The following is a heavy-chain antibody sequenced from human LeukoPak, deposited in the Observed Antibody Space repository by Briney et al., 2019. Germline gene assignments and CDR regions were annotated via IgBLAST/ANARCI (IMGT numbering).Heavy chain of an antibody. V-gene: IGHV6-1*01. Sequence: SQTLSPTCAISGDSVSTNSATWNWIRQSPSRGLEWLGRTYYRSKWYNDYAVSVKSRITISPDTSKNQFSLQLNSVTPEDTAVYYCARDQGLGRYAFDIWGQGTMVTVSS. CDR2: TYYRSKWYN. CDR3: ARDQGLGRYAFDI. J-gene: IGHJ3*02. CDR1: GDSVSTNSAT. D-gene: IGHD7-27*01.